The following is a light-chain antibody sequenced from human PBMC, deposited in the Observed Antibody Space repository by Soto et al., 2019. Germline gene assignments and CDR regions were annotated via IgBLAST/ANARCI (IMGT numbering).Light chain of an antibody. V-gene: IGLV2-14*01. CDR2: EVS. Sequence: QSVLTQPASVSGSPGQSITVSCTGTSNDVGSYNYVSWYQQHPGKAPKLMIYEVSNRPSGVSNRFSGSKSGNTASLTISGLQAEDEADYYSSSFTSSSALEVVFGGGTKVTVL. J-gene: IGLJ2*01. CDR1: SNDVGSYNY. CDR3: SSFTSSSALEVV.